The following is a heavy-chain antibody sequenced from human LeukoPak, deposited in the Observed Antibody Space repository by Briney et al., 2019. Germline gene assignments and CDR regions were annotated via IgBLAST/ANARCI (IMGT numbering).Heavy chain of an antibody. V-gene: IGHV4-39*07. Sequence: SETLSLTCTVSGGSISSSSYYRGWIRQPPGKGLEWIGSFYYSGSTYYNPSLKSRVTTSVDTSKNQFSLKLSSVAAADTAVYYCARDRTYYYGSGSYSWFDPWGQGTLVTVSS. CDR3: ARDRTYYYGSGSYSWFDP. J-gene: IGHJ5*02. CDR2: FYYSGST. CDR1: GGSISSSSYY. D-gene: IGHD3-10*01.